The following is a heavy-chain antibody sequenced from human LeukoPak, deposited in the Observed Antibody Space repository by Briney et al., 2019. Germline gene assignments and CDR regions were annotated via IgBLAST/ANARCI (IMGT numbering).Heavy chain of an antibody. Sequence: SETLSLTCTLSGGSISSYYWSWIRQPPGKGLEWIWYIYYSGSTKYNPYLKSRVTISVDTSKNQFSLKLSSVTAADTAVYYCARDKWSGEAFDIWGQGTRVTVSS. V-gene: IGHV4-59*01. CDR2: IYYSGST. J-gene: IGHJ3*02. CDR3: ARDKWSGEAFDI. CDR1: GGSISSYY. D-gene: IGHD3-3*01.